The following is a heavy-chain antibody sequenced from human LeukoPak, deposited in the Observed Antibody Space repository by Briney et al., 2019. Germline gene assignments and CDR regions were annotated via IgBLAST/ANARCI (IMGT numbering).Heavy chain of an antibody. V-gene: IGHV4-39*01. CDR1: DGSISNSNFY. D-gene: IGHD1-14*01. CDR3: VSHQPLSGPEY. Sequence: SETLSLTCTVSDGSISNSNFYWGWIRQPPGKGLEWIGSIYYSGSTYYNPSLKSRVTISVDTSKNQFSLKVNSVTAADTAVYYCVSHQPLSGPEYWGQGTLVTVSS. J-gene: IGHJ4*02. CDR2: IYYSGST.